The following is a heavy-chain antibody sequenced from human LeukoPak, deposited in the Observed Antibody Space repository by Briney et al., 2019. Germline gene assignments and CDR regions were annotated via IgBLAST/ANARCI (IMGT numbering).Heavy chain of an antibody. CDR1: GYTFTSYD. J-gene: IGHJ5*02. CDR3: ARDVTGMSWFDP. Sequence: ASVKVSCKASGYTFTSYDINWVRQATGQGLEWMGWMNPNSGNTGYAQKFQGRVTITRNTSISTAYMELSSLRSEDTAVYYCARDVTGMSWFDPWGQGTLVTVSS. D-gene: IGHD1-1*01. V-gene: IGHV1-8*03. CDR2: MNPNSGNT.